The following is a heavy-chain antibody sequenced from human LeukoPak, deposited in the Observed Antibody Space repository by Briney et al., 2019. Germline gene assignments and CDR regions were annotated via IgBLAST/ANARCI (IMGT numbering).Heavy chain of an antibody. CDR3: ARADSSSWYLVGTQTGTFDY. D-gene: IGHD6-13*01. Sequence: ASVKVSCKASGYTFTSYGISWVRQAPGQGLEWRGWISAYNGNTNYAQKLQGRVTMTTDTSTSTAYMELRSLRSDDTAVYYCARADSSSWYLVGTQTGTFDYWGQGTLVTVSS. CDR2: ISAYNGNT. V-gene: IGHV1-18*01. CDR1: GYTFTSYG. J-gene: IGHJ4*02.